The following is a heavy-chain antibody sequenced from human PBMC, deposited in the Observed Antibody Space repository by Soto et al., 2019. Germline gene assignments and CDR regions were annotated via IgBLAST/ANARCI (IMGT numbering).Heavy chain of an antibody. CDR1: GFTCTNAW. CDR2: IKSKTDGGTT. V-gene: IGHV3-15*07. Sequence: GGSLRLSCVASGFTCTNAWMNWVRQAPGKGLEWVGRIKSKTDGGTTDYAAPVNGRFTISRDDSKTTLYLQMNSLETEDTAVYYCTTLSGSYQWGSWGQGTLVTVSS. J-gene: IGHJ5*02. CDR3: TTLSGSYQWGS. D-gene: IGHD3-10*01.